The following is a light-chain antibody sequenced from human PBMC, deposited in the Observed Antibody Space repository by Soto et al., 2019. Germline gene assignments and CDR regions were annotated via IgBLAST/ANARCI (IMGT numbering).Light chain of an antibody. Sequence: QSALTQPASVSGAPGQSITISCTGTSGDIGAYNYVSWYQQHPGKAPKLMIYEVSTRPSGVSSRFSGSKSGNTASLTISGLQAEDEADYYCSSSTSSSTLVVFGGGTKLTVL. V-gene: IGLV2-14*01. CDR2: EVS. CDR3: SSSTSSSTLVV. J-gene: IGLJ2*01. CDR1: SGDIGAYNY.